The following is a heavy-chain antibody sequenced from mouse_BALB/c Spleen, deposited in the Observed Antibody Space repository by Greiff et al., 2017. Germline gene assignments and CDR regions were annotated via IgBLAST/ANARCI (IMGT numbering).Heavy chain of an antibody. Sequence: EVKLVESGPSLVKPSQTLSLTCSVTGDSITSGYWNWIRKFPGNKLEYMGYISYSGSTYYNPSLKSRISITRDTSKNQYYLQLNSVTTEDTATYYCARLGGHYYGSSYDWYFDVWGAGTTVTVSS. CDR2: ISYSGST. J-gene: IGHJ1*01. CDR3: ARLGGHYYGSSYDWYFDV. CDR1: GDSITSGY. V-gene: IGHV3-8*02. D-gene: IGHD1-1*01.